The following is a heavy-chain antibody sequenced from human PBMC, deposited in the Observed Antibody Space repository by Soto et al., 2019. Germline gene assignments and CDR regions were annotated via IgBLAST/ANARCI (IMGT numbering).Heavy chain of an antibody. J-gene: IGHJ4*01. D-gene: IGHD2-8*01. CDR3: ARNGR. CDR2: IKPDGSAT. Sequence: EVQLVESWGGLVQPGGSLRLSCAASGFTFNTYWRSWVRQAPGKGLEWVTNIKPDGSATDYVDSVKGRFTISRDNANNTLFLQMNSLRAEDTAVYYCARNGRWGHGTFVTVSS. V-gene: IGHV3-7*05. CDR1: GFTFNTYW.